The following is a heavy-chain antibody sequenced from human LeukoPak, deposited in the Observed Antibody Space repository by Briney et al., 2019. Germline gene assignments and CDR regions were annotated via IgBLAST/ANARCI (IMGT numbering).Heavy chain of an antibody. V-gene: IGHV3-23*01. J-gene: IGHJ4*02. D-gene: IGHD3-16*01. Sequence: GGSLRLSCAASGFTVSSNEMSWVRQAPGKGLQWVSTISSSGGTTYYGDSVKGRFTISRDTSKNTVSLQMNGLRAEDTAVYYCARGPFAVAPSYYFDFWGQGTLVTVSS. CDR3: ARGPFAVAPSYYFDF. CDR2: ISSSGGTT. CDR1: GFTVSSNE.